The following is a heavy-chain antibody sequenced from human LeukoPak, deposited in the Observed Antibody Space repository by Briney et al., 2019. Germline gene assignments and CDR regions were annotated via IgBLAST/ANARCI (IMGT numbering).Heavy chain of an antibody. CDR2: IIPIFGIA. J-gene: IGHJ5*02. D-gene: IGHD4-17*01. CDR1: GGTFSSYA. CDR3: ARTVTTASGLVSSVNWFDP. Sequence: SVKVSCKASGGTFSSYAISWVRQAPGQGLEWMGRIIPIFGIANYAQKFQGRVTITADKSTSTAYMGLSSLRSEDTAVYYCARTVTTASGLVSSVNWFDPWGQGTLVTVSS. V-gene: IGHV1-69*04.